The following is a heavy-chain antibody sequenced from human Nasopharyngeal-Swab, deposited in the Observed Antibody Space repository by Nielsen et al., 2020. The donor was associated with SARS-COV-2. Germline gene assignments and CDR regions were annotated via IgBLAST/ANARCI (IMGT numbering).Heavy chain of an antibody. D-gene: IGHD3/OR15-3a*01. J-gene: IGHJ4*02. Sequence: WIRQSPSRGLEWLGRTYYRSTWYDDFAVSVKGRIIINPDTSKNQFSLHLNSVTPEDTAAYYCARDRGTYSSVGTGYYFDYWGQGSLVTVSS. CDR3: ARDRGTYSSVGTGYYFDY. CDR2: TYYRSTWYD. V-gene: IGHV6-1*01.